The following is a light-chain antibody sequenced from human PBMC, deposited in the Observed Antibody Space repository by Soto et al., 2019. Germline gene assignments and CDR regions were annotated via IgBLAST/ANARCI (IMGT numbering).Light chain of an antibody. CDR1: QSVTGTN. Sequence: PGEGATLSCRASQSVTGTNLAWYQQRAGQAPRLLIYDAVRRATGIPDRFSGSGSGTDFTLTISRLEPEDFAVYYCHQYGSSLGTFGQGTKVDI. CDR3: HQYGSSLGT. CDR2: DAV. J-gene: IGKJ2*01. V-gene: IGKV3-20*01.